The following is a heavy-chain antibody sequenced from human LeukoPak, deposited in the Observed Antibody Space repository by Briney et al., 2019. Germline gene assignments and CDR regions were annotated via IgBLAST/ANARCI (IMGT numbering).Heavy chain of an antibody. CDR1: GFTFSSYD. CDR2: IGTAGDT. V-gene: IGHV3-13*01. CDR3: AKDWYNSLNYFDY. Sequence: GGSLRLSCAASGFTFSSYDMHWVRQATGKGLEWVSAIGTAGDTYYPGSVKGRFTISRDNSKSTLYLQMNSLRVDDTAVYYCAKDWYNSLNYFDYWGQGSLVTVSS. J-gene: IGHJ4*02. D-gene: IGHD1-1*01.